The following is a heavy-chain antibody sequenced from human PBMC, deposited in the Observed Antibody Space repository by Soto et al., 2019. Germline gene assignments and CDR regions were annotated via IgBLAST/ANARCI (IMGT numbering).Heavy chain of an antibody. D-gene: IGHD6-19*01. CDR1: GFTFSSYA. CDR2: ISYDGSNK. V-gene: IGHV3-30-3*01. CDR3: ASGPPPHSSGWYYFDY. J-gene: IGHJ4*02. Sequence: PGGSLRLSCAASGFTFSSYAMHWVRQAPGKGLEWVAVISYDGSNKYYADSVKGRFTISRDNSKNTLYLQMNSLRAEDTAVYYCASGPPPHSSGWYYFDYWGQGTLVTVSS.